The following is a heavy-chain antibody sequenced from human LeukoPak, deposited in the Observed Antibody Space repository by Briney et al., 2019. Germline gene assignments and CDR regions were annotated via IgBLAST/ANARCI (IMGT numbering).Heavy chain of an antibody. J-gene: IGHJ4*02. Sequence: GGSLRLSCAASGFTFSSYSMNWVCQAPGKGLEWVSYISSSSSTIYYADSVKGRFTISRDNAKNSLYLQMNSLRAEDTAVYYCARGSNTDYWGQGTLVTVSS. V-gene: IGHV3-48*01. CDR1: GFTFSSYS. CDR3: ARGSNTDY. CDR2: ISSSSSTI.